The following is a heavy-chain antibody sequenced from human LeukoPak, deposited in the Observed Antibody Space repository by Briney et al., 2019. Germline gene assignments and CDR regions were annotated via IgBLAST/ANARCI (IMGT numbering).Heavy chain of an antibody. V-gene: IGHV4-59*01. CDR2: IYYSGST. CDR3: AREEGGGSISGFDY. J-gene: IGHJ4*02. CDR1: GGSISSYY. D-gene: IGHD2-15*01. Sequence: PSGTLLLTCTVSGGSISSYYWSWFRQPQGKGLERVGYIYYSGSTNYNPDPKSQVTISIDTSKNPFSLKLSSVTAADTAVYYCAREEGGGSISGFDYWGQGTLVTVSS.